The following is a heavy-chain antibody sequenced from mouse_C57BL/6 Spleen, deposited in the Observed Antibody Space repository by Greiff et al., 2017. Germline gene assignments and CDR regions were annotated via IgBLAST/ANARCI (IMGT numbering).Heavy chain of an antibody. CDR3: ARRVYYGPPRGFAY. CDR1: GYTFTSYW. Sequence: VQLQQPGAELVKPGASVKMSCKASGYTFTSYWITWVKQRPGQGLEWIGDIYPGSGSTNYNEKFKSKATLTVDTSSSTAYMQLSSLTSEDSAVYYCARRVYYGPPRGFAYWGQGTLVTVSA. CDR2: IYPGSGST. D-gene: IGHD2-1*01. V-gene: IGHV1-55*01. J-gene: IGHJ3*01.